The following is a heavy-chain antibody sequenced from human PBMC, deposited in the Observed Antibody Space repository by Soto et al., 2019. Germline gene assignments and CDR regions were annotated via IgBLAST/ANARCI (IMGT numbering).Heavy chain of an antibody. J-gene: IGHJ4*02. CDR2: ISGSGGST. CDR1: GFTFSSYA. D-gene: IGHD1-26*01. V-gene: IGHV3-23*01. Sequence: GGSLRLSCAASGFTFSSYAMSWVRQAPGKGLEWVSAISGSGGSTYYADSVKGRFTISRDNSKTTLYMKMNSLRAEDTAVYYCAKGLVRATGSFDYWGQGTLVTVS. CDR3: AKGLVRATGSFDY.